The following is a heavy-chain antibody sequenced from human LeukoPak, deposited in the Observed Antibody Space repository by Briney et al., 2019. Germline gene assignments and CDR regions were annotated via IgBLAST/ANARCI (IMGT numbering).Heavy chain of an antibody. CDR1: DYTFTNYD. CDR3: ARDESVFDI. D-gene: IGHD5/OR15-5a*01. CDR2: ISGYNGKT. V-gene: IGHV1-18*01. Sequence: ASVKVSCKASDYTFTNYDISWVRQAPGQGLEWVGWISGYNGKTDYAQKFQGRVTMTTDTSTSTAYLELRSLRSDDTAMYYCARDESVFDIWGPGTIVTVSS. J-gene: IGHJ3*02.